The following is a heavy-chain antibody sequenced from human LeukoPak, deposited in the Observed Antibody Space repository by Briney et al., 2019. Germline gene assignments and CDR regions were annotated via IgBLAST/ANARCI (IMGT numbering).Heavy chain of an antibody. CDR1: GGSISSYY. CDR2: IYYSGST. Sequence: PSETLSLTCTVSGGSISSYYWSWIRQPPGKGLEWIGYIYYSGSTNYNPSLKSRVTISVDTSKNQFSLKLSSVTAADTAVYYCAGFNVVPAAIGAFDIWGQGTMVTVSS. CDR3: AGFNVVPAAIGAFDI. V-gene: IGHV4-59*01. D-gene: IGHD2-2*02. J-gene: IGHJ3*02.